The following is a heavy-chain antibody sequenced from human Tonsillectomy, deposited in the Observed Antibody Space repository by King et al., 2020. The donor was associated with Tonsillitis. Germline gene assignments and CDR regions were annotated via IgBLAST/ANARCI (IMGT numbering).Heavy chain of an antibody. D-gene: IGHD1-26*01. J-gene: IGHJ4*02. Sequence: VTLXESGPVXVKPTETLTLTCTVSGFSLXNPRMGVSXIRQPPXKALEWLAXIFSNDEKSYSTSLKSRLTISKDTSKTQVVLTMTNMDPVDTATYYCARIRGGIVTPYFDYWGQGTLVTVSS. CDR3: ARIRGGIVTPYFDY. V-gene: IGHV2-26*01. CDR2: IFSNDEK. CDR1: GFSLXNPRMG.